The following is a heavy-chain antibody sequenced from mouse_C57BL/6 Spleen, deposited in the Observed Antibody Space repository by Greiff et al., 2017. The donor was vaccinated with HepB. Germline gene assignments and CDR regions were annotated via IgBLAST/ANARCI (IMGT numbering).Heavy chain of an antibody. CDR1: GYAFTNYL. Sequence: QVQLQQSGAELVRPGTSVKVSCKASGYAFTNYLIEWVKQRPGQGLEWIGVINPGSGGTNYNEKFKGKATLTADKSSSTAYMQLSSLTSEDSAVDFCARSGGSSYWYFDVWGTGTTVTVSS. J-gene: IGHJ1*03. CDR3: ARSGGSSYWYFDV. CDR2: INPGSGGT. V-gene: IGHV1-54*01. D-gene: IGHD1-1*01.